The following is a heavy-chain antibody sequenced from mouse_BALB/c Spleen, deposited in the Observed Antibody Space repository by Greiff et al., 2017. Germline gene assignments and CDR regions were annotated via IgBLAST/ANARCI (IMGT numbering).Heavy chain of an antibody. CDR3: ARWGGNYVAMDY. V-gene: IGHV1S137*01. D-gene: IGHD2-1*01. CDR2: ISTYYGDA. CDR1: GYTFTDYA. J-gene: IGHJ4*01. Sequence: VQLQQSGAELVRPGVSVKISCKGSGYTFTDYAMHWVKQSHAKSLEWIGVISTYYGDASYNQKFKGKATMTVDKSSSTAYMELARLTSEDSAIYYCARWGGNYVAMDYWGEGTSVTVSS.